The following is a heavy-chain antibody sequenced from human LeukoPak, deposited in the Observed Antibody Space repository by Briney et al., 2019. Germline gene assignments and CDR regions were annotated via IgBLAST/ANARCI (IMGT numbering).Heavy chain of an antibody. CDR1: GGSFSGYY. D-gene: IGHD6-13*01. CDR2: IYHSGST. V-gene: IGHV4-34*01. CDR3: ARALAAAAGRRAAMMGD. J-gene: IGHJ4*02. Sequence: SETLSLTCAVYGGSFSGYYWSWIRQPPGKGLEWIGEIYHSGSTNYNPSLKSRVTISVDKSKNQFSLKLSSVTAADTAVYYCARALAAAAGRRAAMMGDWGQGTLVTVSS.